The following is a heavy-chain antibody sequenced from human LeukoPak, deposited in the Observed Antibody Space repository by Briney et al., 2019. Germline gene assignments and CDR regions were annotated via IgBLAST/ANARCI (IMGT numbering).Heavy chain of an antibody. Sequence: SETLSLTCAVYGGSFSGYYWSWIRQPPGKGLEWIGEINHSGSTNYNPSLKSRVTISVDTSKNQISLKLSSVTAADTAVYYCARAGNYDILTGYYSPFFDYWGQGTLVTVSS. D-gene: IGHD3-9*01. J-gene: IGHJ4*02. CDR1: GGSFSGYY. CDR3: ARAGNYDILTGYYSPFFDY. V-gene: IGHV4-34*01. CDR2: INHSGST.